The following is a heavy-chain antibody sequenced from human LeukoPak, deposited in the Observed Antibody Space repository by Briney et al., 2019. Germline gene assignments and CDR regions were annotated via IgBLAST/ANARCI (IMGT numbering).Heavy chain of an antibody. D-gene: IGHD2-21*02. V-gene: IGHV1-18*01. CDR2: ISTSNRNT. CDR1: GYTFTNNG. J-gene: IGHJ4*02. Sequence: ASVKVSCKASGYTFTNNGISWVRQAPGQGLEWMGWISTSNRNTNYADNFQGRLTLTADSSTTTAYMELRSLTSDDTAVYYCTTDGGPYCAGDCYPGDYWGKGTLVTVSS. CDR3: TTDGGPYCAGDCYPGDY.